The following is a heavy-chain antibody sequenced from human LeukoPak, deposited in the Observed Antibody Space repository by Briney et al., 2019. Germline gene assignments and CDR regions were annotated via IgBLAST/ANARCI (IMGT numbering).Heavy chain of an antibody. CDR2: INHSGST. J-gene: IGHJ5*02. CDR3: ARGGRAVAESYNWFDP. Sequence: SETLSLTCAVYGGSFSGYYWSWIRQPPGKGLEWIGEINHSGSTNYNPSLKSRVTISVDTSKNQFSLKLSSVTAADTAVYYCARGGRAVAESYNWFDPWGQGTLVTVSS. V-gene: IGHV4-34*01. D-gene: IGHD6-19*01. CDR1: GGSFSGYY.